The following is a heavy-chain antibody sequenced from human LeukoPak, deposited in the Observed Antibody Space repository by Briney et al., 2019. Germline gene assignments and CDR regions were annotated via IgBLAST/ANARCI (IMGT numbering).Heavy chain of an antibody. CDR1: GFTFSTYA. Sequence: GGSLRLSCAASGFTFSTYAMSWVRQAPGKGLEWVSSISGSGASTYYADSVKGRFTISRDNSKNTLYLQMNNLRAEDTAVYYCARPMVTMIVVVPDYWGQGTLVTVSS. CDR3: ARPMVTMIVVVPDY. CDR2: ISGSGAST. J-gene: IGHJ4*02. D-gene: IGHD3-22*01. V-gene: IGHV3-23*01.